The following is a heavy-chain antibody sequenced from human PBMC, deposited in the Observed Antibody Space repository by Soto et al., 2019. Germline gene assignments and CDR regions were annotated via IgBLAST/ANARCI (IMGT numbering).Heavy chain of an antibody. CDR3: ARESPSSQWLPTRYFDY. CDR1: GGTCSRYS. D-gene: IGHD6-19*01. Sequence: GASVKVSFKASGGTCSRYSISWVRQAPGQGLEWMGGIIPIFGTANYAQKFQGRVTITADESTSTAYMELSSLRSEDTAVYYCARESPSSQWLPTRYFDYWGQGTLVTVSS. J-gene: IGHJ4*02. CDR2: IIPIFGTA. V-gene: IGHV1-69*13.